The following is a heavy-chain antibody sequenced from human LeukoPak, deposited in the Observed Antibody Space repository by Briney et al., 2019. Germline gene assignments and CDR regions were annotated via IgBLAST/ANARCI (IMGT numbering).Heavy chain of an antibody. Sequence: PGGSLRLSCAASGFTFTNAWIHWVRQAPGKGLEWVGRIRSKTDGGTADYAAPVKGRFTISRDDSKNTLYLQVNSLKPEDTAVYYCTALYLGYWGQGTLVTVSS. CDR1: GFTFTNAW. V-gene: IGHV3-15*01. CDR3: TALYLGY. CDR2: IRSKTDGGTA. D-gene: IGHD3-16*01. J-gene: IGHJ4*02.